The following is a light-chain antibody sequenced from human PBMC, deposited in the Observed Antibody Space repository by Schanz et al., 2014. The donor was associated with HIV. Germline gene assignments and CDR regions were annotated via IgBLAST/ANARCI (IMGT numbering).Light chain of an antibody. CDR2: KAS. Sequence: IQLTQSPSTLSASVGDRVTITCRASQSISSWLAWYQQKPGKAPKLLIYKASSLESGVPSRFSGSGSGTEFTLTISSLQPDDFATYYCQQYSSFITFGQGTRLEIK. V-gene: IGKV1-5*03. CDR3: QQYSSFIT. CDR1: QSISSW. J-gene: IGKJ5*01.